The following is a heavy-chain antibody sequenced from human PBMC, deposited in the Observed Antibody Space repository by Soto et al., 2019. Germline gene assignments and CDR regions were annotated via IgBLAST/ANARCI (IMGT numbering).Heavy chain of an antibody. J-gene: IGHJ6*03. D-gene: IGHD3-10*01. CDR3: ATGVGFGDPGYYYYYYMDV. CDR1: GYTFTGYY. Sequence: GASVKVSCKASGYTFTGYYMHWVRQAPGQGLEWMGWINPNSGGTNYAQKFQGWVTMTRDTSINTAYMELSRLRSEDTAVYYCATGVGFGDPGYYYYYYMDVWGKGTTVTVSS. CDR2: INPNSGGT. V-gene: IGHV1-2*04.